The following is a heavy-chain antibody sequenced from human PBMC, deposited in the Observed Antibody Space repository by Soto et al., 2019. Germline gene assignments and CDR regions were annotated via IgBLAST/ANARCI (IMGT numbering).Heavy chain of an antibody. J-gene: IGHJ4*02. Sequence: SLRLSSQASGFNFDNFGMHWVRQAPGKVLEWVAVITSDGRFQYYADSVKGRFTISRDNSKNTLFLHLNTLKPEDTAVYHCAKDRVGGTFYTPLGFWGQGTLVTVSS. V-gene: IGHV3-30*18. D-gene: IGHD1-7*01. CDR2: ITSDGRFQ. CDR1: GFNFDNFG. CDR3: AKDRVGGTFYTPLGF.